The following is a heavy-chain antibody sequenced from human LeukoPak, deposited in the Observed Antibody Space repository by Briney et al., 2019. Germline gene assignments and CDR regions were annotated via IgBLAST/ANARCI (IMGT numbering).Heavy chain of an antibody. CDR3: AAYYYDYSPKAV. CDR2: ISSSGSAI. V-gene: IGHV3-48*03. CDR1: GFSFSSYE. D-gene: IGHD3-22*01. Sequence: PGGSLRLSCAASGFSFSSYEMNWVRQAPGKGLEWVSYISSSGSAIDYVDSVKGRFTISRDNAKNSVYLQMNNLRAEDTAFYYCAAYYYDYSPKAVWGQGTLVTVSS. J-gene: IGHJ3*01.